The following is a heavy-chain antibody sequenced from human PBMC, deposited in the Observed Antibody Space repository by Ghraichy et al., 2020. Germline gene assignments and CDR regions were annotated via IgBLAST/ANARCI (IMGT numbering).Heavy chain of an antibody. CDR2: IYYSGSS. CDR1: GGSISSYY. D-gene: IGHD5-18*01. J-gene: IGHJ3*02. CDR3: ARHLYSYGPDAFYI. Sequence: SETLSLTCTVSGGSISSYYCSWLRQPPGKGLEWIGYIYYSGSSNYNPSLKSRVTISVDTSKNQFSLKLSSVTAADTAVYYCARHLYSYGPDAFYIWGQGTMVTVSS. V-gene: IGHV4-59*08.